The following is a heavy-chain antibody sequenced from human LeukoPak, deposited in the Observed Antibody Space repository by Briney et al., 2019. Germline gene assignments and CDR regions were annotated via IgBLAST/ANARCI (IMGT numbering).Heavy chain of an antibody. CDR2: IYYSGST. J-gene: IGHJ2*01. CDR1: GGSISSSSYY. Sequence: SETLSLTCTVSGGSISSSSYYWGWIRQPPGKGLEWIGSIYYSGSTYYNPSLKSRVTISVDTSKNQFSLKLSSVTAADTAVYYCVRSGGYCGTTTCHVEYSDLLGRGTLVTVSS. V-gene: IGHV4-39*01. CDR3: VRSGGYCGTTTCHVEYSDL. D-gene: IGHD2-2*01.